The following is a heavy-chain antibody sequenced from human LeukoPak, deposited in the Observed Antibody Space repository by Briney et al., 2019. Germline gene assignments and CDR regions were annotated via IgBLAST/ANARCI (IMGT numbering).Heavy chain of an antibody. CDR3: ARGGYCSGGSCYYFDY. CDR2: MSESGKT. Sequence: SATLSLTCTVSGDSISSKTYYWGWIRQPPGKGLEWIGTMSESGKTYYKPSLKSRVTISIDMSKNNFSLKLSSVTAADTAVYYCARGGYCSGGSCYYFDYWGQGTLVTVSS. CDR1: GDSISSKTYY. D-gene: IGHD2-15*01. J-gene: IGHJ4*02. V-gene: IGHV4-39*02.